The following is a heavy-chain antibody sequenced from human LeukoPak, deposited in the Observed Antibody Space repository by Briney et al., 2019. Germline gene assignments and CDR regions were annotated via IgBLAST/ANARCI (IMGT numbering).Heavy chain of an antibody. CDR1: GYTFTGYY. D-gene: IGHD3-3*01. J-gene: IGHJ3*02. Sequence: ASVKVSCKASGYTFTGYYMHWVRQAPGQGLEWMGWINPNSGGTNYAQKFQGRVTMTRDTSISTAYMELSSLRSEDTAVYYCARGNYRDYDFWSGELNAFDIWGQGTMVTVSS. CDR3: ARGNYRDYDFWSGELNAFDI. CDR2: INPNSGGT. V-gene: IGHV1-2*02.